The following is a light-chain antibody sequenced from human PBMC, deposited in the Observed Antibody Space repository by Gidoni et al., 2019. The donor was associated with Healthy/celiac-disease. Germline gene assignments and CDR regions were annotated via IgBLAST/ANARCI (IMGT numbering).Light chain of an antibody. CDR3: QQYYSTPRT. V-gene: IGKV4-1*01. CDR1: QSVLYSPNTKNY. CDR2: WAS. J-gene: IGKJ1*01. Sequence: DIVMTQSPYFLALSLGERATINCKSSQSVLYSPNTKNYLAWYQQKPGQPPKLLIYWASTRESGVPDRFSGSGSGTDFTLTISSLQAEDVAVYYCQQYYSTPRTFGQGTKVEIK.